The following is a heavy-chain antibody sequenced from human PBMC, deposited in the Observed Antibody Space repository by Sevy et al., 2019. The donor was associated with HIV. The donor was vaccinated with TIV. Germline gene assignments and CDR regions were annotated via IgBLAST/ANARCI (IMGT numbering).Heavy chain of an antibody. CDR1: GYTFTDHY. Sequence: ASVKVSCKASGYTFTDHYIHWVRQAPGQGLEWMAWINPNSGGTEYAQNFQGRVTVTRDTSISTAYMELRRLRSDDTAVYYCATPGKYTYATLLDHWGQGTLVTVSS. CDR2: INPNSGGT. J-gene: IGHJ4*02. CDR3: ATPGKYTYATLLDH. D-gene: IGHD5-18*01. V-gene: IGHV1-2*02.